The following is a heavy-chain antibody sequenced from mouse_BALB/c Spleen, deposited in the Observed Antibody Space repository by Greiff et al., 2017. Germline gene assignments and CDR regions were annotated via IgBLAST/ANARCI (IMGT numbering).Heavy chain of an antibody. CDR1: GYTFTSYV. D-gene: IGHD5-2*01. CDR2: INPYNDGT. Sequence: EVKLLESGPELVKPGASVKMSCKASGYTFTSYVMHWVKQKPGQGLEWIGYINPYNDGTKYNEKFKGKATLTSDKSSSTAYMELSSLTSEDSAVYYCARRGIHFPYYFDYWGQGTTLTVSS. J-gene: IGHJ2*01. V-gene: IGHV1-14*01. CDR3: ARRGIHFPYYFDY.